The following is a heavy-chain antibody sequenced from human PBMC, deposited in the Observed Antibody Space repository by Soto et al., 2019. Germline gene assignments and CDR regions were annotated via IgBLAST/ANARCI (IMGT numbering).Heavy chain of an antibody. Sequence: APVRSSGRLFGYTFTDLSRHWVQKAPGKGLEWRGGFDPEVGEQINAQKFKGRVTMTEDTSSDTAYMELSSLRSEDTSVYYCATVGIVGASYYGMDVWGQGTTVTVSS. CDR1: GYTFTDLS. J-gene: IGHJ6*02. D-gene: IGHD1-26*01. CDR2: FDPEVGEQ. CDR3: ATVGIVGASYYGMDV. V-gene: IGHV1-24*01.